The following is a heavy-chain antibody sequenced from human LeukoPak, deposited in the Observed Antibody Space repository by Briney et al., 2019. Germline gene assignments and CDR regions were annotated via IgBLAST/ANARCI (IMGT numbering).Heavy chain of an antibody. V-gene: IGHV1-2*02. CDR3: ATSIAARPDFDY. J-gene: IGHJ4*02. D-gene: IGHD6-6*01. Sequence: ASVKVSCKASGYTFTGYYMHWVRQAPGQGLEGMGWINPNSGGTNYAQKFQGRVTMTRDTSISTAYMELSRLRSDDTAVYYCATSIAARPDFDYWGQGTLVTVSS. CDR1: GYTFTGYY. CDR2: INPNSGGT.